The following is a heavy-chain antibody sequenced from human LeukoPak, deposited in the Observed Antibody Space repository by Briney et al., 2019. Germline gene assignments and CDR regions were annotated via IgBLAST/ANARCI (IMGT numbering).Heavy chain of an antibody. V-gene: IGHV4-4*07. Sequence: PLETLSPTCTVSGDSMHSYYWSWIRQSPEKGLEWIGRTYTDGNAYYNPSLLSRVTITVDKSNNQFSLDLTSVTAADTALYYCAREKSGTLTRAYYYIDVWGKGITVTVSS. CDR3: AREKSGTLTRAYYYIDV. J-gene: IGHJ6*03. D-gene: IGHD1-26*01. CDR1: GDSMHSYY. CDR2: TYTDGNA.